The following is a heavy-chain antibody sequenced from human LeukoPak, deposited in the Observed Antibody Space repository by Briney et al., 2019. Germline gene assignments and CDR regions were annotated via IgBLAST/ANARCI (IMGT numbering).Heavy chain of an antibody. D-gene: IGHD1-26*01. Sequence: GGSLRLSCAASGFTFSSYAMSWVRQAPGKGLEWVSVIYSGGSTYYADSVKGRFTISRDNSKNTLYLQMNSLRAEDTAVYYCARDGSGSFLSFDYWGQGTLVTVSS. CDR1: GFTFSSYA. CDR2: IYSGGST. J-gene: IGHJ4*02. CDR3: ARDGSGSFLSFDY. V-gene: IGHV3-66*01.